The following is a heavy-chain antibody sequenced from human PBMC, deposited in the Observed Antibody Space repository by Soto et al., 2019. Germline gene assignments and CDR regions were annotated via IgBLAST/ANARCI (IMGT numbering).Heavy chain of an antibody. CDR3: GRDEVRNGVGV. Sequence: GGSLRLSCAASGFTFRNYWMHWVRQVPGKGLVWVARIHKDGSDTWYVDSVKGRLTISRDNAKNSVYLQMNSLRVEDTALYYCGRDEVRNGVGVWGQGTTVTVSS. V-gene: IGHV3-74*01. J-gene: IGHJ6*02. CDR1: GFTFRNYW. CDR2: IHKDGSDT.